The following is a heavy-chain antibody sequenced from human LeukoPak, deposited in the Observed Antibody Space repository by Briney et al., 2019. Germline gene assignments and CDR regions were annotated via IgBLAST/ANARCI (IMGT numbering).Heavy chain of an antibody. CDR2: ISYDGSNK. CDR1: GFTFSSYG. Sequence: GGSLRLSCAASGFTFSSYGMHWVRQAPGKGLEWVAVISYDGSNKYYADSVKGRFTISRDNSKNTLYLQMNSLRAEDTAVYYCAKDHRGYDFGGIGGYWGQGTLVTVSS. CDR3: AKDHRGYDFGGIGGY. V-gene: IGHV3-30*18. D-gene: IGHD5-12*01. J-gene: IGHJ4*02.